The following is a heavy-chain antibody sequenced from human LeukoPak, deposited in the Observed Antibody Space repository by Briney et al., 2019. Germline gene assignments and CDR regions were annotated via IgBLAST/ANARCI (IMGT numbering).Heavy chain of an antibody. CDR2: IIPILGIA. CDR1: GGTFSSYA. J-gene: IGHJ6*02. D-gene: IGHD6-13*01. V-gene: IGHV1-69*04. CDR3: ARDQAGAAADSYYGMDV. Sequence: SVKVSCKASGGTFSSYAITWVRQAPGQGLEWMGRIIPILGIANYAQKFQGRVTITADKSTSTAYMELSSLRSEDTAVYYCARDQAGAAADSYYGMDVWGQGTTVTVSS.